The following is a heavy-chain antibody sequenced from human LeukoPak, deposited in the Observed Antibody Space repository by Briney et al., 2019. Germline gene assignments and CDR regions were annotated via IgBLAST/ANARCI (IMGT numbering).Heavy chain of an antibody. J-gene: IGHJ6*02. CDR2: IYYSGST. CDR3: ARGRGVGAIIAPDYYYGMDV. V-gene: IGHV4-31*03. CDR1: GGSISSGGYY. Sequence: SQTLSLTCTVSGGSISSGGYYWSWIRQHPGKGLEWIGYIYYSGSTYYNPSLKSRVTISVDTSKNQFSLKLSSVTAADTAVYYCARGRGVGAIIAPDYYYGMDVWGQGTTVTVSS. D-gene: IGHD1-26*01.